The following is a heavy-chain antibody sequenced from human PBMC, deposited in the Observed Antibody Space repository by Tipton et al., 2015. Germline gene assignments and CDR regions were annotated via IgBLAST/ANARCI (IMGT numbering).Heavy chain of an antibody. Sequence: TLSLTCDVSGYSISSGYYWRWIRQPPGKELEWIGYIQYSGSTNYNPSLKSRVTISVDTSKTQFSLKMSSVTASDTAVYYCARARGRHGGLFDSWGQGILVTVSS. D-gene: IGHD4-23*01. CDR1: GYSISSGYY. J-gene: IGHJ4*02. V-gene: IGHV4-61*01. CDR3: ARARGRHGGLFDS. CDR2: IQYSGST.